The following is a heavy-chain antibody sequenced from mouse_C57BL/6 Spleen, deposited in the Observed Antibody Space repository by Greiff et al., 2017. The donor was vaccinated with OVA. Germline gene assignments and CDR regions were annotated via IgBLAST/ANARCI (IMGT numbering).Heavy chain of an antibody. J-gene: IGHJ4*01. CDR1: GFTFSDYG. D-gene: IGHD1-1*01. CDR3: ARRLRYAMDY. V-gene: IGHV5-17*01. Sequence: EVKLVESGGGLVKPGGSLKLSCAASGFTFSDYGMHWVRQAPEKGLEWVAYSSSGSSTIYYADTVKGRFTISRDNAKNTLFLQMTSLRSEDTAMYYCARRLRYAMDYWGQGTSVTVSS. CDR2: SSSGSSTI.